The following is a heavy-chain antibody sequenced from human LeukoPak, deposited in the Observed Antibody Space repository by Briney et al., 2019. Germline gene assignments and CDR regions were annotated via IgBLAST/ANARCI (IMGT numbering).Heavy chain of an antibody. D-gene: IGHD6-13*01. V-gene: IGHV4-34*01. J-gene: IGHJ5*02. CDR1: GVSFSGYY. CDR2: IYYSGST. Sequence: SETLSLTCAASGVSFSGYYWSWIRQSPGKGLEWIGSIYYSGSTYYNPSLKSRVTISVDTSKNQFSLKLSSVTAADTAVYYCARGRSSGSSSWYTAYNWFDPWGQGTLVTVSS. CDR3: ARGRSSGSSSWYTAYNWFDP.